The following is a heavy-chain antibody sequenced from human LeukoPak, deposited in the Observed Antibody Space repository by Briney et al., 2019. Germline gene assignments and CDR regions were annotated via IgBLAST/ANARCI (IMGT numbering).Heavy chain of an antibody. Sequence: ASVKVSCKASGYTFTDYFINWVRQAPGQGLEWMGWINPNSGGTNYAQKFQGRVTMTRDTSISTAYMELSRLRSDDTAVYYCFGGYDGNWFDPWGQGTLVTVSS. D-gene: IGHD5-12*01. CDR2: INPNSGGT. J-gene: IGHJ5*02. V-gene: IGHV1-2*02. CDR1: GYTFTDYF. CDR3: FGGYDGNWFDP.